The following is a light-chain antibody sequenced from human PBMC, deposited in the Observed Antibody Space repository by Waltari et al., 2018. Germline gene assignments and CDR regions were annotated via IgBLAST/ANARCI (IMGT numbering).Light chain of an antibody. CDR1: SSNIGRNN. CDR2: TNY. V-gene: IGLV1-44*01. CDR3: SAWDDSLNGVV. Sequence: QSVLTQPPSASGTPGQRVSISCSGSSSNIGRNNVNWYQQLPGTAPQLPLFTNYLRPSGLPARFSGSKSGTSASLAISGLQSEDEADYYCSAWDDSLNGVVFGGGTKLTVL. J-gene: IGLJ2*01.